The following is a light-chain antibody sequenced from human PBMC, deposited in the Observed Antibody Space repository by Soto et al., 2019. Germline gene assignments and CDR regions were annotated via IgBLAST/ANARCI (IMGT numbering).Light chain of an antibody. CDR3: SSFTSSSTLV. J-gene: IGLJ1*01. CDR2: EVS. V-gene: IGLV2-14*01. CDR1: TSDVGGYNY. Sequence: QSALTQPASVSGSPGQSITISCTGTTSDVGGYNYVSWYQQHPGKAPKLMLYEVSNRPSGVSTRFSGSKSGNTASLTISGLQAEDEADYYCSSFTSSSTLVFGTGTKVTVL.